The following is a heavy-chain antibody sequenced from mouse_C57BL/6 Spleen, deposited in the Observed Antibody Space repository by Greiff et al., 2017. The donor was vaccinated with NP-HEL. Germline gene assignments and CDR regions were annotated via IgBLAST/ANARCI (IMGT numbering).Heavy chain of an antibody. CDR2: IYPSDSET. J-gene: IGHJ4*01. D-gene: IGHD1-1*01. CDR1: GYTFTSYW. V-gene: IGHV1-61*01. Sequence: QVQLQQPGAELVRPGSSVKLSCKASGYTFTSYWMDWVKQRPGQGLEWIGNIYPSDSETHYNQKFKDKATLTVDKSSSTAYMQLSSLTSEDSAVYYCVRSRDYYGSSSYYYAMDYWGQGTSVTVSS. CDR3: VRSRDYYGSSSYYYAMDY.